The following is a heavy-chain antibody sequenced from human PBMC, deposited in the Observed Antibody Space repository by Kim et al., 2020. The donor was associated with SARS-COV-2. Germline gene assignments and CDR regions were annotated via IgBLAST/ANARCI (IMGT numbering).Heavy chain of an antibody. D-gene: IGHD5-12*01. Sequence: GGSLRLSCATSGFTFISYGMHWVRQAPGKGLEWVAAIWYDGSDQKYVDSVKGRFTISRDTSKNTVFLQMNSLRVDDTAVYYCARDFSGYRPPYYFMDVWGKRSTGHR. CDR1: GFTFISYG. CDR2: IWYDGSDQ. CDR3: ARDFSGYRPPYYFMDV. J-gene: IGHJ6*01. V-gene: IGHV3-33*01.